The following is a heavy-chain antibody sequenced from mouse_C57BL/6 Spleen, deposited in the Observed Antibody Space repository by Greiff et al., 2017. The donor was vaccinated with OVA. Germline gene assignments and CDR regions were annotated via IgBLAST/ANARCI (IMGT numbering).Heavy chain of an antibody. CDR2: INPNNGGT. CDR1: GYTFTDYY. V-gene: IGHV1-26*01. J-gene: IGHJ4*01. D-gene: IGHD2-1*01. CDR3: ARTGNYYGTYYAMDY. Sequence: VQLQQSGPELVKPGASVKISCKASGYTFTDYYMNWVKQSHGKSLEWIGDINPNNGGTSYNQKFKGKATLTVDKSSSTAYMELRSLTSEDSAVYYCARTGNYYGTYYAMDYWGQGTSVTVSS.